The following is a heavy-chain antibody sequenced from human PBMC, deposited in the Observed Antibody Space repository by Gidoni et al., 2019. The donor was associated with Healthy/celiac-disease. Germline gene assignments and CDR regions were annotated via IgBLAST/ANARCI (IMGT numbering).Heavy chain of an antibody. CDR2: ISSSSSTI. CDR1: GFTFSSYS. V-gene: IGHV3-48*01. Sequence: EVQLVESGGGLVQPGGSRRLSCSASGFTFSSYSMNWVRQAPGKGLEGVSYISSSSSTIYYADSVKGRFTISRDNAKNSLYLQMNSLRAEDTAVYYCARDPLPIAVAGPNQIDYWGQGTLVTVSS. J-gene: IGHJ4*02. D-gene: IGHD6-19*01. CDR3: ARDPLPIAVAGPNQIDY.